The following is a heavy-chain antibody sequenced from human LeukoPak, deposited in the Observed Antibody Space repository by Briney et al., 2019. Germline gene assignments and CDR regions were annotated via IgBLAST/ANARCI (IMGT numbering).Heavy chain of an antibody. J-gene: IGHJ6*02. CDR2: IYYSGST. V-gene: IGHV4-59*01. D-gene: IGHD5-18*01. Sequence: SETLSLTCTVSGGSISSYYWSWIRQPPGKGLEWIGYIYYSGSTNYNPSLKSRVTISVDTSKNQFSLKLSSVTAADTAVYYCARETEYSFLGYYYYYGMDVWGQGTTVTVSS. CDR3: ARETEYSFLGYYYYYGMDV. CDR1: GGSISSYY.